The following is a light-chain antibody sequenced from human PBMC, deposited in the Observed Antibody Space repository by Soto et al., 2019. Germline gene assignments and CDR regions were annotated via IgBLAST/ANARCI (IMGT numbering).Light chain of an antibody. CDR2: DTS. V-gene: IGKV1-13*02. J-gene: IGKJ1*01. CDR3: QHYIT. Sequence: AIQLTQSPSSLSASVGDSVTITCRASKAIGSSFAWYQQKPGKAPKLLIYDTSNLESGVPSRFSGRGSGAEFIFTISSLQPDDFATYYCQHYITFDQGTKVDIK. CDR1: KAIGSS.